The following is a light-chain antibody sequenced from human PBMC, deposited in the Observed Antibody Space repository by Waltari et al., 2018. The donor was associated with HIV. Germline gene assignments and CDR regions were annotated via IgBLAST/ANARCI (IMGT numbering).Light chain of an antibody. CDR3: QQTYSVSIT. V-gene: IGKV1-39*01. CDR1: QNIKNF. J-gene: IGKJ5*01. Sequence: IQLTQSPSSLSASLGDKVTITCRASQNIKNFLNWYHVRPGKAPRLLIYGVYDLPTGVPSRFSGGGSGTDFTLTINNLQPEDFASYFCQQTYSVSITIGPGTRLEI. CDR2: GVY.